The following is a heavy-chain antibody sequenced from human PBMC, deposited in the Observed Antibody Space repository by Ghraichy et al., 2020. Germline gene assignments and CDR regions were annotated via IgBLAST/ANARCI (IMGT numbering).Heavy chain of an antibody. CDR2: ISGRGGDT. J-gene: IGHJ6*02. D-gene: IGHD2-2*01. V-gene: IGHV3-23*01. Sequence: GGSLRLSCAASGFTFTSYAMSWVRLAPGKGLEWVSVISGRGGDTYYADSVKGRFTISRDNSKNTLYLQMNSLRAEDTALYFCAKGRGCSSTSCYFYYAIDVWGQETTITVSS. CDR1: GFTFTSYA. CDR3: AKGRGCSSTSCYFYYAIDV.